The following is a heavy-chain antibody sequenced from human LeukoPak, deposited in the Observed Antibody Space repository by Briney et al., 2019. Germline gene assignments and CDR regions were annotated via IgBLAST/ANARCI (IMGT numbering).Heavy chain of an antibody. D-gene: IGHD6-13*01. CDR1: GFNVSTNY. Sequence: GGSLRLSCAASGFNVSTNYMTWIRQAPGKGLEWVSLIYGADAAYYAESVRGRFMISRDNLKNALFLQMNSLRVEDTAVYYCVTSTGQQFIPYDYWGQGTHVTVSS. CDR3: VTSTGQQFIPYDY. J-gene: IGHJ4*02. V-gene: IGHV3-66*02. CDR2: IYGADAA.